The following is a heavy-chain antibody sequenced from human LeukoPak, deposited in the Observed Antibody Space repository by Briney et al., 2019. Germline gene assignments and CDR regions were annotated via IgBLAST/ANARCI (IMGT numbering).Heavy chain of an antibody. Sequence: SETLSLTCTVSGGSISSGSYYWSWIRQPAGKGLEWIGRIYTSGSTNYNPSLKSRVTMSVDTSKNQFSLKLSSVTAADTAVYYCARDFVSGYYYGYYYYYMDVWGKGTTVTISS. CDR2: IYTSGST. J-gene: IGHJ6*03. CDR3: ARDFVSGYYYGYYYYYMDV. V-gene: IGHV4-61*02. CDR1: GGSISSGSYY. D-gene: IGHD3-22*01.